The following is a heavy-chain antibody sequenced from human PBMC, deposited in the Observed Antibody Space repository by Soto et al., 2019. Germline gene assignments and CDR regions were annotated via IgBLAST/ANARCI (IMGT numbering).Heavy chain of an antibody. J-gene: IGHJ6*03. Sequence: EVQLLESGGGLVQPGGSRRLSCAASGFTFSSYAMSWVRQAPGKGLEWVSTISDSGSTDYADSVKGRFTISRAISKNTLYVQMSSMRAEDTAVYYCAKGGEGYCSGTSCLYHMDAWGKGTTVTVSS. CDR1: GFTFSSYA. CDR2: ISDSGST. CDR3: AKGGEGYCSGTSCLYHMDA. V-gene: IGHV3-23*01. D-gene: IGHD2-15*01.